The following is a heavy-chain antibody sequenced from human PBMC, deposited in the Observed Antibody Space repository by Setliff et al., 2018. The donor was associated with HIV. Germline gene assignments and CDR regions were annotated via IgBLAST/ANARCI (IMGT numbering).Heavy chain of an antibody. CDR3: VRDRTQQNWGSRGYYYMDV. CDR2: IDPNSGGT. D-gene: IGHD7-27*01. V-gene: IGHV1-2*02. CDR1: GSTFNVYY. J-gene: IGHJ6*03. Sequence: ASVKVSCKASGSTFNVYYMHWVRQALGQGLEWMGWIDPNSGGTTYAQKFQGRVTMTRDTSISTVYLELSRLRSDDTAVYYCVRDRTQQNWGSRGYYYMDVWGKGSTVTVSS.